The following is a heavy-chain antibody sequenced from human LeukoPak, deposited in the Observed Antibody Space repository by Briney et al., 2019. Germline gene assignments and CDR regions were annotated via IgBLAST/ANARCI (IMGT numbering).Heavy chain of an antibody. D-gene: IGHD2-2*03. CDR2: IGGSGTRT. V-gene: IGHV3-23*01. J-gene: IGHJ4*02. Sequence: GGSLRLSCAASGFTVSSNYMSWVRQAPGKGLEWVSGIGGSGTRTYYADSVKGRFTISRDNSKNTLYLQMNSLRDEDTAVYYCAKDSHWILFDDWGQGTLVTVSS. CDR1: GFTVSSNY. CDR3: AKDSHWILFDD.